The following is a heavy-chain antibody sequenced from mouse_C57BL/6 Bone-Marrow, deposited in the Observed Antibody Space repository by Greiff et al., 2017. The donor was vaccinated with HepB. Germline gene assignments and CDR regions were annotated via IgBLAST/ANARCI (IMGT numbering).Heavy chain of an antibody. Sequence: QVQLQQPGAELVRPGSSVKLSCKASGYTFTSYWMDWVKQRPGQGLEWIGNIYPSDSETHYNQKFKDKATLTVDKSSSTAYMQLSSLTSEDSAVYYCARRDSSYYYAMDYWGQGTSVTVSS. D-gene: IGHD1-1*01. CDR2: IYPSDSET. CDR1: GYTFTSYW. V-gene: IGHV1-61*01. CDR3: ARRDSSYYYAMDY. J-gene: IGHJ4*01.